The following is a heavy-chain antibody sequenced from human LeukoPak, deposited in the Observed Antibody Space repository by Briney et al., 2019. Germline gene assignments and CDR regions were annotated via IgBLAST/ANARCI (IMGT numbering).Heavy chain of an antibody. Sequence: VGSLRLSCAASGFTFSSYLMTWVRQAPGPGLEGLGNIKQDRSEKSYVDSVKGRFTISRDKAKNSLYLQMNSLRAEDTAVYYCARDFVFGEIDYYDSSGSYYYMDVWGKGTTVTVSS. CDR1: GFTFSSYL. V-gene: IGHV3-7*01. D-gene: IGHD3-22*01. CDR3: ARDFVFGEIDYYDSSGSYYYMDV. J-gene: IGHJ6*03. CDR2: IKQDRSEK.